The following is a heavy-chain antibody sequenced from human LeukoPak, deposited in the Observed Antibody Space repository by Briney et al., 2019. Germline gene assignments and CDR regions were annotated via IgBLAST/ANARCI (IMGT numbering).Heavy chain of an antibody. J-gene: IGHJ4*02. V-gene: IGHV4-31*03. D-gene: IGHD4-23*01. CDR1: GGSICSGGYY. Sequence: PSQTLSLTCTVSGGSICSGGYYSSWIRPHPGKGLEWIGYIYYSGSTYYNPSLKSRVTQSVDTSKNQSSLKPRSVTPADTAVFYWAGSSETTVVTDYWGQGTMGTGSS. CDR3: AGSSETTVVTDY. CDR2: IYYSGST.